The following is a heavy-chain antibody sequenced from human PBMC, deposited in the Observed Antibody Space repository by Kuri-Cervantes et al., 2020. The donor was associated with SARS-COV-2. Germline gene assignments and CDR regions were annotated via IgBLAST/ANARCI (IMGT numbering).Heavy chain of an antibody. CDR1: GVPVTGGTYS. J-gene: IGHJ4*02. CDR2: LGTSGST. Sequence: SCAVSGVPVTGGTYSWAWIRQPAGKGLEWIGHLGTSGSTTYNPSLRGRVTISLDPSNNQVSLSLTSTTAADTAVYYCVVGFFSSRKWDYWGQGTLVTVSS. CDR3: VVGFFSSRKWDY. V-gene: IGHV4-61*09. D-gene: IGHD2-15*01.